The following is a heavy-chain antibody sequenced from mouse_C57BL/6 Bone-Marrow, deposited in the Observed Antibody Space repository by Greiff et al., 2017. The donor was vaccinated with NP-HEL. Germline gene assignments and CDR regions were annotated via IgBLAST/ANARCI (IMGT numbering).Heavy chain of an antibody. CDR3: ARVYGYDEGYFDV. CDR2: SRNKANDYTT. CDR1: GFTFSDFY. V-gene: IGHV7-1*01. D-gene: IGHD2-2*01. J-gene: IGHJ1*03. Sequence: EVKLMESGGGLVQSGRSLRLSCATSGFTFSDFYMEWVRQAPGKGLEWIAASRNKANDYTTEYSASVKGRFIVSRDTSQSILYLQMNALRAEDTAIYYCARVYGYDEGYFDVWGTGTTVTVSS.